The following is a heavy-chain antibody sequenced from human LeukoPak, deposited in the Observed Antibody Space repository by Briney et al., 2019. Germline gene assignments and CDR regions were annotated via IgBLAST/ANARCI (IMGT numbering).Heavy chain of an antibody. CDR3: AKAHSRGGYYYGSGSEPDY. V-gene: IGHV3-9*01. CDR2: ISWNSGGI. Sequence: GGSLRLSCAASGFTFDDCAMHWVRQAPGKGLEWVSGISWNSGGIGYADSVKGRFTISRDNAKNSLYLQMNSLRAEDTALYYCAKAHSRGGYYYGSGSEPDYWGQGTLVTVSS. D-gene: IGHD3-10*01. CDR1: GFTFDDCA. J-gene: IGHJ4*02.